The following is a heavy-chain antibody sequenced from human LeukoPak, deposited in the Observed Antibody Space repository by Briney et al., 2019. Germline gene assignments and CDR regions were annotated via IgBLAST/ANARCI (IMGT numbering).Heavy chain of an antibody. Sequence: SETLSLTCPVSGDSVTSSYWNWIRQPPGKGLEWIGYVSSDGTTNYTPSLRSRLIMSVDTAKNDNSLILTSVTASDTAIYYCARLDCFVEGCYNHWGRGTLVTVSS. CDR1: GDSVTSSY. D-gene: IGHD2-15*01. V-gene: IGHV4-59*08. J-gene: IGHJ4*02. CDR3: ARLDCFVEGCYNH. CDR2: VSSDGTT.